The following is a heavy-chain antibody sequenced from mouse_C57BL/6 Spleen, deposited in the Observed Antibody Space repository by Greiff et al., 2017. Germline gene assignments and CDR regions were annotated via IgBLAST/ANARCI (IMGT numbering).Heavy chain of an antibody. J-gene: IGHJ1*03. V-gene: IGHV14-3*01. CDR1: GFNIKNTY. Sequence: VQLQQSVAELVRPGASVKLSCTASGFNIKNTYMHWVKQRPEQGLEWIGRIDPANGNTKYAPKFQGKAPITADTSSNTAYLQRSSLTSEDTAIYYGGGGGYGSSYDWYFDVWGTGTTVTVSS. CDR2: IDPANGNT. D-gene: IGHD1-1*01. CDR3: GGGGYGSSYDWYFDV.